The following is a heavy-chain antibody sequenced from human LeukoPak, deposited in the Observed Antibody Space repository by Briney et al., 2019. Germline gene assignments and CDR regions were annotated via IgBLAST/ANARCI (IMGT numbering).Heavy chain of an antibody. CDR1: GGSISSSSYY. V-gene: IGHV4-39*01. CDR3: AIPGHTYGSNWFDP. D-gene: IGHD5-18*01. Sequence: PSETLSLTCTVSGGSISSSSYYWGWIRQPPGKGLEWIASIYYSGSTYYNPSLKSRVTISVNTSKNQFSLKLSSVTAADTAVYYCAIPGHTYGSNWFDPWGQGTLVTVSS. J-gene: IGHJ5*02. CDR2: IYYSGST.